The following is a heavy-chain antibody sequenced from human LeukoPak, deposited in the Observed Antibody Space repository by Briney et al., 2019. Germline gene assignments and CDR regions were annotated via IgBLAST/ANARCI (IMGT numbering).Heavy chain of an antibody. D-gene: IGHD1-26*01. J-gene: IGHJ4*02. V-gene: IGHV3-21*01. CDR3: ARDLSGSLTIDY. Sequence: PGGSLRLSCAASGFTFSSYSMHWVRQAPGKGLEWVSSISSSSSYIYYADSVKGRFTISRDNAKNSLYLQMNSLRAEDTAVYYCARDLSGSLTIDYWGQGTLVTVSS. CDR1: GFTFSSYS. CDR2: ISSSSSYI.